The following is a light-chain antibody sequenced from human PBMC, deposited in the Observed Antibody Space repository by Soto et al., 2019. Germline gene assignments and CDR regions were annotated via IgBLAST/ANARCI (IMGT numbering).Light chain of an antibody. CDR2: GTS. CDR1: QSVSSNY. J-gene: IGKJ5*01. V-gene: IGKV3-20*01. CDR3: QQYNNWPPPIT. Sequence: EIVLTQSPGTLSLSPGERATLSCRASQSVSSNYLAWYQQKPGQAPRLLIYGTSNRATGIPDRFSGSGSGTDFTLTISRLEPEDFAVYYCQQYNNWPPPITFGQGTRLEIK.